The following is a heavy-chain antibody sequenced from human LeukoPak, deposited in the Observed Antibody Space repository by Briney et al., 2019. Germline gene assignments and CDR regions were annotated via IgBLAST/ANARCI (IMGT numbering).Heavy chain of an antibody. CDR3: ARRLTQYDCFDP. D-gene: IGHD2-2*01. CDR2: TYYRSTWYN. J-gene: IGHJ5*02. V-gene: IGHV6-1*01. Sequence: SQTLSLTCAISGDGVSSNSATWNWIRQSPSRGLEWLGRTYYRSTWYNDYAVSVRGRITVNPDTSKNQLSLHLNSVTPEDTAVYYCARRLTQYDCFDPWGQGILVTVSS. CDR1: GDGVSSNSAT.